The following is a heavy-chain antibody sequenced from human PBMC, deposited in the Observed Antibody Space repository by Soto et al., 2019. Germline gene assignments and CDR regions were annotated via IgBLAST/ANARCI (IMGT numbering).Heavy chain of an antibody. CDR2: MSPGNSDI. Sequence: GESLKISCRGFGYTFNTYWIGWVRQMPGKGLEWMGVMSPGNSDIRYSPAFQGQVSVSADTSISTAYLQWSSLKTSDSGMYYCARQGRTSASSDFWGQGTLVTVSS. CDR3: ARQGRTSASSDF. CDR1: GYTFNTYW. V-gene: IGHV5-51*01. D-gene: IGHD2-21*01. J-gene: IGHJ4*02.